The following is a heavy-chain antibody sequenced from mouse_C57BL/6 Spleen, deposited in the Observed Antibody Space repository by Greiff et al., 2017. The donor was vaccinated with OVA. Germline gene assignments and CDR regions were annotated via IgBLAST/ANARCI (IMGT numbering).Heavy chain of an antibody. J-gene: IGHJ4*01. CDR1: GYTFTSYW. D-gene: IGHD2-1*01. CDR3: ARGPYGNYDYYAMDY. CDR2: IYPGSGST. V-gene: IGHV1-55*01. Sequence: QVQLQQPGAELVKPGASVKMSCKASGYTFTSYWITWVKQRPGQGLEWIGDIYPGSGSTNYNEKFKSKATLTVDTSSSTAYMQLSSLTSEDSAVYYCARGPYGNYDYYAMDYWGQGTSVTVSS.